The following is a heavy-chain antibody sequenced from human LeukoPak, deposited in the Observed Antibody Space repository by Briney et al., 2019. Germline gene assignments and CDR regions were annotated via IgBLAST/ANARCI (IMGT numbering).Heavy chain of an antibody. D-gene: IGHD2-21*02. CDR2: ISSSSSYI. J-gene: IGHJ4*02. CDR1: GFTFSSYS. Sequence: GGSLRLSCAASGFTFSSYSTNWVRQAPGKGLEWVSSISSSSSYIYYADSVKGRFTISRDNAKNSLYLQMNSLRAEDTAVYYCARDFVPYCGGDCYSVPDYWDQGTLVTVSS. CDR3: ARDFVPYCGGDCYSVPDY. V-gene: IGHV3-21*01.